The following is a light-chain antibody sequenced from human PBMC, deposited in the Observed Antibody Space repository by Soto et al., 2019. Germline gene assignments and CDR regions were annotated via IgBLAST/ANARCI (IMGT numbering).Light chain of an antibody. CDR2: AVS. CDR1: SSDVGGYNY. Sequence: QSVLTQPASVSGSPGQSITISCTGTSSDVGGYNYVSWYQQHPGKAPKLMIYAVSNRPSGVSTRFSGSNAGNTASLTSSGLQAEDEAEYDFSSYTSNNTQMVFGRGTNVTVL. V-gene: IGLV2-14*01. J-gene: IGLJ2*01. CDR3: SSYTSNNTQMV.